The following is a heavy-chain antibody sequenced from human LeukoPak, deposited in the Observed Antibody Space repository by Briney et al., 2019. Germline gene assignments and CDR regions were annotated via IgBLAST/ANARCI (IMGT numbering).Heavy chain of an antibody. CDR1: GFTFSWYW. V-gene: IGHV3-7*01. Sequence: GGSLRLSCVASGFTFSWYWMSWVRQAPGKGLEWVANMKQDGRDSHYVDAVKGRFTISRDYDKKSVYLEMNSLRAEDTAVYYCAFGGVIAWYFDYWGQGTLVSVSS. CDR3: AFGGVIAWYFDY. D-gene: IGHD3-16*02. J-gene: IGHJ4*02. CDR2: MKQDGRDS.